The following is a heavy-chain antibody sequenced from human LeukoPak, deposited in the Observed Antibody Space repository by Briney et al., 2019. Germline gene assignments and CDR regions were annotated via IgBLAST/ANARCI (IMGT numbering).Heavy chain of an antibody. V-gene: IGHV4-59*01. CDR3: ATAHHPYSSDFDS. CDR1: GGSIRSYY. J-gene: IGHJ4*02. CDR2: MYYSGNT. Sequence: SETLSVTCIVSGGSIRSYYWTWIRQPPGKGLEWIGHMYYSGNTNYNPSLKSRVTISVDTSKNQFSLKLSSVTAADTAVYYCATAHHPYSSDFDSWGQGTLLTVSS. D-gene: IGHD6-19*01.